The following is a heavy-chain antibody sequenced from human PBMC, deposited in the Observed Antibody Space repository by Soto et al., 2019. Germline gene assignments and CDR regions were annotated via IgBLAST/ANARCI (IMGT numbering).Heavy chain of an antibody. D-gene: IGHD3-22*01. CDR2: ISAYNGNT. CDR1: GHTFTSSG. V-gene: IGHV1-18*04. Sequence: GASVKVSCKASGHTFTSSGISWVRQAPGQGLEWMRWISAYNGNTNYAQKLQDRVIMTTDTSTSTAYMELRSLRSDHTAVYYCARDQYYDSSGFLAASDIWGQGTMVTVSS. J-gene: IGHJ3*02. CDR3: ARDQYYDSSGFLAASDI.